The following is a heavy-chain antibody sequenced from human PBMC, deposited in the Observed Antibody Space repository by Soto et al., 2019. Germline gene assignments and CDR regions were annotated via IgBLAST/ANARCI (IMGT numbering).Heavy chain of an antibody. V-gene: IGHV1-18*01. D-gene: IGHD5-12*01. CDR2: ISTDSGDT. J-gene: IGHJ5*02. CDR3: ARHHGPTTSENGFDP. CDR1: GYTFFTYD. Sequence: QVHLVQSGVEVKTPGASVKVSCQASGYTFFTYDISWVRQAPGQGLEWTGWISTDSGDTKYAQKVQGRVTMTTDTSTTPAYLELRSLSSDDTAVYYCARHHGPTTSENGFDPWGQGTLVTVSS.